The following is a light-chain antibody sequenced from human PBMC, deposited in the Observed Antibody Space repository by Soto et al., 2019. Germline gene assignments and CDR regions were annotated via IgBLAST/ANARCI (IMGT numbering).Light chain of an antibody. CDR3: QHYNTWPWT. Sequence: EIVLTQSPGTLSLSPGERATLSCRASQSVSSYLAWYQQKPGQAPRALIYGASTRATGIPARFSGSGSETEFILTISSLQSEDSATYYCQHYNTWPWTFGQGTKVDIK. CDR1: QSVSSY. J-gene: IGKJ1*01. V-gene: IGKV3-15*01. CDR2: GAS.